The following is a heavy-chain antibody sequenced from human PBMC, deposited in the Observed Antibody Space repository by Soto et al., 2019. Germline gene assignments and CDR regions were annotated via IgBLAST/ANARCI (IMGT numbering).Heavy chain of an antibody. D-gene: IGHD1-1*01. J-gene: IGHJ4*02. CDR2: IYYSGST. CDR1: GGSINSGGYY. Sequence: SETLSLTCTVSGGSINSGGYYWNWIRQHPGKGLEWIGYIYYSGSTYYNPSLQSRVSISVDTSKNQFSLKLSSVTAADTAVYYCARESLSTTYSRLHYFDYWGQGTLVTVSS. V-gene: IGHV4-31*03. CDR3: ARESLSTTYSRLHYFDY.